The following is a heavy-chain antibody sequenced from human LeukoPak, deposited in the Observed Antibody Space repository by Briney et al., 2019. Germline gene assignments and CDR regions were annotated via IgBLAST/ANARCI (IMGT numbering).Heavy chain of an antibody. Sequence: GASVKVSCKASGGTFSSYAISWVRQAPGQGLEWMGGIIPIFGTANYARKFQGRVTITADESTSTAYMELSSLRSEDTAVYYCASAYCSSTSCYNLEGEPPDYWGQGTLVTVSS. CDR3: ASAYCSSTSCYNLEGEPPDY. J-gene: IGHJ4*02. D-gene: IGHD2-2*02. CDR1: GGTFSSYA. CDR2: IIPIFGTA. V-gene: IGHV1-69*13.